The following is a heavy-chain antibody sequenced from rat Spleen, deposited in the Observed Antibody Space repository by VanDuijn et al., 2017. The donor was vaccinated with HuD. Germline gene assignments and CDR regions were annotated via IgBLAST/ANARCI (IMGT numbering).Heavy chain of an antibody. CDR3: AKALYPGITSFDY. Sequence: EVQLVESGGGLVQPGRALELSCVASGFTFSDYGMNWIRQAPGKGLEWVAYISSNSGTIYYADTVKGRFTISRDNAKNTLYLQMDSLMSEDTATYYCAKALYPGITSFDYWGQGVMVTVSS. J-gene: IGHJ2*01. D-gene: IGHD1-4*01. CDR2: ISSNSGTI. V-gene: IGHV5-34*01. CDR1: GFTFSDYG.